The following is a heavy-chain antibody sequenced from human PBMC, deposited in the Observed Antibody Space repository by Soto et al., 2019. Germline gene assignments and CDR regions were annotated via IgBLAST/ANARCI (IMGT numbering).Heavy chain of an antibody. CDR1: GFTFSSYA. CDR3: ARPNRHYYYYGMDV. Sequence: QVRLVESGGGVVQPGRSLRLSCAASGFTFSSYAMHWVRQAPGKGLEWVAVISYDGSNKYYADSVKGRFTISRDNSKNTLYLQMNSLRAEDTAVYYCARPNRHYYYYGMDVWGQGTTVTVSS. J-gene: IGHJ6*02. CDR2: ISYDGSNK. D-gene: IGHD7-27*01. V-gene: IGHV3-30-3*01.